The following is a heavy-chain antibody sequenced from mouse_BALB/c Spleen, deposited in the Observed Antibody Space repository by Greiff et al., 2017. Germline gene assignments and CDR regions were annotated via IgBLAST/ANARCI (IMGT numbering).Heavy chain of an antibody. CDR1: GYTFTSYY. J-gene: IGHJ3*01. D-gene: IGHD1-1*01. CDR2: INPSNGGT. CDR3: TRGLRSFAY. V-gene: IGHV1S81*02. Sequence: QVQLQQPGAELVKPGASVKLSCKASGYTFTSYYMYWVKQRPGQGLEWIGGINPSNGGTNFNEKFKSKATLTVDKSSSTAYMQLSSLTSEDSAVYYCTRGLRSFAYWGQGTLVTVSA.